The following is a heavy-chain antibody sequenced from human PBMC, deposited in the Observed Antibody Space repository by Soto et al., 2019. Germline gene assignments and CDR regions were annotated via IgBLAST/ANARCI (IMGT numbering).Heavy chain of an antibody. J-gene: IGHJ2*01. CDR2: ISGSGGST. D-gene: IGHD4-4*01. CDR1: GFTFSSYA. CDR3: AKDESRRNRRYFDL. V-gene: IGHV3-23*01. Sequence: EVQLLGSGGGLVQPGGSLRLSCAASGFTFSSYAMSWVRQAPGKGLEWVSAISGSGGSTYYADSVKGRFTISRDNSMNMLYLQMNSLRVEDTAVYYCAKDESRRNRRYFDLWGRGTLVTVSS.